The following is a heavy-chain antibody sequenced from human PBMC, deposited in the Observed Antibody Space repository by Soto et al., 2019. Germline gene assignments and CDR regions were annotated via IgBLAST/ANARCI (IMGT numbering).Heavy chain of an antibody. CDR1: GFIFSHYA. Sequence: GGSLRLSCAASGFIFSHYAMHWVRQAPGKGLEYVSTISSNGGSTYYANSVKDRFTISRGNSKNTLYLQMGSLRAEDLAVYYCARGLGRWVHFPFDYWGQGNLVTVSS. CDR2: ISSNGGST. J-gene: IGHJ4*02. CDR3: ARGLGRWVHFPFDY. V-gene: IGHV3-64*01. D-gene: IGHD1-1*01.